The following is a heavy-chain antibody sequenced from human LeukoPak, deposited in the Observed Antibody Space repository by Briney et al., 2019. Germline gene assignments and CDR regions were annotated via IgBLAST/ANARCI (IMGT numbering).Heavy chain of an antibody. D-gene: IGHD2-2*01. J-gene: IGHJ5*02. CDR1: GYTFTIYG. Sequence: ASVKVSCKAAGYTFTIYGISWVRQAPGQGLEWMGWISAYNGNTNYAQKLQGRVTMTTDTSTSTAYMELRSLRSDDTAVYYCAREAVVGRYCSSTSCYRYNWFDPWGQGTLVTVSS. V-gene: IGHV1-18*01. CDR2: ISAYNGNT. CDR3: AREAVVGRYCSSTSCYRYNWFDP.